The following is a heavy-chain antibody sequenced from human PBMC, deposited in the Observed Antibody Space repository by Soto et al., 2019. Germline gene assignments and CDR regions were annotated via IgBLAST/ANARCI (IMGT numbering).Heavy chain of an antibody. J-gene: IGHJ5*02. V-gene: IGHV1-69*01. Sequence: GASVKVYCKASGGTFSSYAISWVRQAPGQVLEWMGGIIPIFGTANYAQKFQGRVTITADESTSTAYMELSSLRSEDTAVYYCARATVLLWFGESPHLNWFDPWGQGTLVTAPQ. D-gene: IGHD3-10*01. CDR3: ARATVLLWFGESPHLNWFDP. CDR1: GGTFSSYA. CDR2: IIPIFGTA.